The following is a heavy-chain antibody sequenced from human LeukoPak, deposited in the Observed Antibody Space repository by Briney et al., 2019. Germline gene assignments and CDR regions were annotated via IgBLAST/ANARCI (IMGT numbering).Heavy chain of an antibody. Sequence: GGSLRLSCAASGFTFSSYAMHWVRQAPGKGLEWVANIRQDGDTKYYVDSVKGRFTISRDNAMNSLYLQMNSLRAEDTAIYYCARSLPYGTTWYGRSDFWGQGTLVTVSS. D-gene: IGHD6-13*01. CDR1: GFTFSSYA. V-gene: IGHV3-7*03. J-gene: IGHJ4*02. CDR2: IRQDGDTK. CDR3: ARSLPYGTTWYGRSDF.